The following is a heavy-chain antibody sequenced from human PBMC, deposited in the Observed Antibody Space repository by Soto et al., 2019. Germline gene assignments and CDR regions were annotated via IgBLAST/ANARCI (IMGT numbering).Heavy chain of an antibody. V-gene: IGHV3-30*18. CDR2: ISYDGSNK. J-gene: IGHJ6*02. D-gene: IGHD3-10*01. CDR1: GFTFSRYG. Sequence: PGGSLRLSCAASGFTFSRYGMHWVRQAPGKGLEWVAVISYDGSNKFYADSVKGRFTISRDNSKNTLYLQMNSLRAEDTSVYYCAKDLYSSETYTYYCGMDVWGPGTTVTVSS. CDR3: AKDLYSSETYTYYCGMDV.